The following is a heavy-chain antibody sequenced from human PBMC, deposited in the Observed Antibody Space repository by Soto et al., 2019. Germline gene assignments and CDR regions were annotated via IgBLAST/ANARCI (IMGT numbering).Heavy chain of an antibody. CDR3: ARGFGEDYFDY. Sequence: QVQLVQSGAEVKKPGSSVKVSCKASGGTFSSYTISWVRQAPGQGLEWMGRIIPILGIANYAQKFQGRVTITADKSPSTAYMELSSLRSEDTAVYYCARGFGEDYFDYWGQGTLVTVSS. CDR1: GGTFSSYT. V-gene: IGHV1-69*02. J-gene: IGHJ4*02. D-gene: IGHD3-10*01. CDR2: IIPILGIA.